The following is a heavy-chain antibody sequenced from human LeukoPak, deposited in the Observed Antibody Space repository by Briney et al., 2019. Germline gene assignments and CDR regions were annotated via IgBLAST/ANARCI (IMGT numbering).Heavy chain of an antibody. D-gene: IGHD3-3*01. CDR3: ARDQRAHDFWSGYAYNWFDP. V-gene: IGHV4-4*02. Sequence: SETLSLTCAVSGGSISSSNWWSWVRQPPGKGLEWIGEIYHSGSTNYNPSLKSRVTISVDTSKNQFSLKLSSVTAADTAVYYCARDQRAHDFWSGYAYNWFDPWGQGTLVTVSS. CDR2: IYHSGST. CDR1: GGSISSSNW. J-gene: IGHJ5*02.